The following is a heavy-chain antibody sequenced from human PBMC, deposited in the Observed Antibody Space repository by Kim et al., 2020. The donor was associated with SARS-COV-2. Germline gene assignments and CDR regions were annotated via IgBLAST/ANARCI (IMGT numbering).Heavy chain of an antibody. D-gene: IGHD6-13*01. J-gene: IGHJ6*03. CDR2: ISWNSGSI. CDR1: GFIFDDYA. Sequence: GGSLRLSCAASGFIFDDYAMHWVRQAPGKGLEWVSGISWNSGSIGYADSVKGRFTISRDNAKNSLYLQMNSLRAEDTAVYYCAKDMGYSSSWYWRSISPHMGVWGKGTTVTGSS. CDR3: AKDMGYSSSWYWRSISPHMGV. V-gene: IGHV3-9*01.